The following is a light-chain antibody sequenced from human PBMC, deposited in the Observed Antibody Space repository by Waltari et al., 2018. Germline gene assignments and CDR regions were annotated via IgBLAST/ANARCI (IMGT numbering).Light chain of an antibody. CDR3: QRYGSSPLT. Sequence: DIVLTQSLGTLSLSPGERATLPCRASQRVSSSYLSWYQQKPGQAPRLLIYGASSRATGIPDRFSGSGSGTDFSLTISRLEPEDFAVYYCQRYGSSPLTFGGGTKVEIK. CDR1: QRVSSSY. V-gene: IGKV3-20*01. CDR2: GAS. J-gene: IGKJ4*01.